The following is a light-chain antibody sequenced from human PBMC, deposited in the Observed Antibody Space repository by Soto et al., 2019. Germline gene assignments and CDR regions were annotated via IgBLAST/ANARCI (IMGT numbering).Light chain of an antibody. CDR1: QSISSY. J-gene: IGKJ5*01. V-gene: IGKV1-39*01. CDR2: AAS. Sequence: DIQMTQSPSSLSASVGDRVTITCRASQSISSYLNWYQQKPGKAPKLLIYAASSLQSGVPSRFSGSGSGTDFTLTISSLQPEDFATYYCQQSYSTPLITFGXGTRLEIK. CDR3: QQSYSTPLIT.